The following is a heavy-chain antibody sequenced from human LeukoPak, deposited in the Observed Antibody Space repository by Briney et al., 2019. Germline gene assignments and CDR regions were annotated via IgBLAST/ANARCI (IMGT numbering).Heavy chain of an antibody. CDR3: AKVWSYYDFWSGYT. J-gene: IGHJ5*02. V-gene: IGHV3-23*01. D-gene: IGHD3-3*01. Sequence: GGSLRLSCAASGFTFSSYAMSWVRQAPGKGLERVSAISGSGGSTYYADSVKGRFTISRDNSKNTLYLQMNSLRAEDTAVYYCAKVWSYYDFWSGYTWGQGTLVTVSS. CDR2: ISGSGGST. CDR1: GFTFSSYA.